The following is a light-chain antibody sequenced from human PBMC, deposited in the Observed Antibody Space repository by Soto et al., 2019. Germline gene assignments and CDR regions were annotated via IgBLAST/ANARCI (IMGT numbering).Light chain of an antibody. CDR2: GAS. V-gene: IGKV3-20*01. J-gene: IGKJ4*01. CDR3: QQYNNLPLT. Sequence: DIMLTQSAGPLSLSPGERATPSCRARQSASSSYLAWYQQKPGQAPKLLIYGASKRATGVPDRFSASGSGTDFTLKISRLQAEDFAVYYCQQYNNLPLTFGQGTKVDIK. CDR1: QSASSSY.